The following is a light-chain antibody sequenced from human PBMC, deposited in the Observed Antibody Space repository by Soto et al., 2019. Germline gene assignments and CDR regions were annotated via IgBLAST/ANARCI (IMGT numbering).Light chain of an antibody. V-gene: IGKV1-39*01. CDR1: QSISTY. CDR3: QQSYSISPET. J-gene: IGKJ1*01. Sequence: DIQMTQSPSSLSASVGDRVTITCRASQSISTYLNWYQQKPGKAPKVLIYGASNLESGVPSRFSGSGSSTYFTLTISSLQPEFFATYYYQQSYSISPETFGQGTKVEIK. CDR2: GAS.